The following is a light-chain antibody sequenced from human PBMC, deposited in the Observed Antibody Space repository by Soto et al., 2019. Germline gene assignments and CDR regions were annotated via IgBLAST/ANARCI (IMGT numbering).Light chain of an antibody. CDR2: DVS. CDR3: CSYAGSYTLV. J-gene: IGLJ2*01. V-gene: IGLV2-11*01. CDR1: SSDVGDYNY. Sequence: QSALTQPRSVSGSPGQSVTISCTGTSSDVGDYNYVSWYQLPPGKAPKVIIYDVSERPSGVPGRFSGSKSGNTASLTISGLQTEDEADYYCCSYAGSYTLVFGGGTQLAVL.